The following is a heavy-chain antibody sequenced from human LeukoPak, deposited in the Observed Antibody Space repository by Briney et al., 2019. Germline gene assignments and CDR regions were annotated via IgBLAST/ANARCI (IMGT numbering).Heavy chain of an antibody. J-gene: IGHJ4*02. CDR3: ARDYFGSPSAFDY. CDR2: ITWHGGST. Sequence: GGSLRLSCAGSGFTCDDYGMSWVRQAPRKGLDLGSGITWHGGSTGYADSVTGRFTIARDNAKNSLYLEMNSMRAEDTALYYCARDYFGSPSAFDYWGQGTLVTVSS. V-gene: IGHV3-20*04. D-gene: IGHD1-26*01. CDR1: GFTCDDYG.